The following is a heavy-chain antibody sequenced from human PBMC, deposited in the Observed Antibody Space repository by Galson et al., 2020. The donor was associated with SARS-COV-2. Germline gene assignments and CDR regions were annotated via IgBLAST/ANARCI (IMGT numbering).Heavy chain of an antibody. CDR3: ARVYYGSGTSSPTFDY. D-gene: IGHD3-10*01. CDR1: GGSISSGGYY. CDR2: IYYSGST. Sequence: SETLSLTCTVSGGSISSGGYYWSWIRQHPGKGLEWIGYIYYSGSTYYNPSLKSRVTISVDTSKNQFSLKLSSVTAADTAVYYCARVYYGSGTSSPTFDYWGQGTLVTVSS. J-gene: IGHJ4*02. V-gene: IGHV4-31*03.